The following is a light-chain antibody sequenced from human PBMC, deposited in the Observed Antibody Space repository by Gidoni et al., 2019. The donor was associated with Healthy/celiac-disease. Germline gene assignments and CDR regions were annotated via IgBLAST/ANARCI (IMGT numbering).Light chain of an antibody. J-gene: IGKJ3*01. CDR3: QQSYSTPFT. CDR1: QSISSY. CDR2: AAS. Sequence: DIQMTQSPSSLSASVGDRVTITCRASQSISSYLNWYQQKPWKAPKLLIYAASSLQSGVPSRLSGSGSGTDVTLTISSLQPEDFATYDCQQSYSTPFTFGPGTKVDIK. V-gene: IGKV1-39*01.